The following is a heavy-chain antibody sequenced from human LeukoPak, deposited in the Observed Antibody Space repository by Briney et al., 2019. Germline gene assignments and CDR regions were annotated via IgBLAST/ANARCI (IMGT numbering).Heavy chain of an antibody. J-gene: IGHJ4*02. V-gene: IGHV3-7*01. D-gene: IGHD6-13*01. CDR1: GFNINNYW. CDR2: IKNDGAVK. CDR3: AKDSYSKGDF. Sequence: PGGSLRLSCAVSGFNINNYWMTWVRQAPGKGLEWVANIKNDGAVKNYVDPVKGRFTISRDNAKNSLYLQMNSLRAEDTAVYYCAKDSYSKGDFWGQGVLVTVSS.